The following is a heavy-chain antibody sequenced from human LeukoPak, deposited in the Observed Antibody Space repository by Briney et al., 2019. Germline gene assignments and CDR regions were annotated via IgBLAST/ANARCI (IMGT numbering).Heavy chain of an antibody. D-gene: IGHD6-13*01. CDR2: INHSGST. CDR1: GGSFSGYY. V-gene: IGHV4-34*01. CDR3: ARGDGSSWFS. Sequence: SETLSLTCAVYGGSFSGYYWSWIRQPPGKGLEWIGEINHSGSTNYNPSLKSRVTISVDTPKNQFSLKLSSVTAADTAVYYCARGDGSSWFSWGQGTLVTVSS. J-gene: IGHJ5*02.